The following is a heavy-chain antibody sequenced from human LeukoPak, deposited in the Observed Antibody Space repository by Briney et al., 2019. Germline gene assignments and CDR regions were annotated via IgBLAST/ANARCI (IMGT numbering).Heavy chain of an antibody. Sequence: SETLSLTCTVSGGSIGSYYWSWIRQPPGKGLEWIGYINYSGTTNYNPSLRSRVSISVDTSKNQFSLKLSSVTAADTAVYYCARGTLMVGPWGQGTQVTVSS. V-gene: IGHV4-59*01. J-gene: IGHJ5*02. D-gene: IGHD2-8*01. CDR2: INYSGTT. CDR1: GGSIGSYY. CDR3: ARGTLMVGP.